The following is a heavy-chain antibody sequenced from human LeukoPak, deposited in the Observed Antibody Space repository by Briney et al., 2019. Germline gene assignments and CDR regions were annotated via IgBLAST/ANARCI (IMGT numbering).Heavy chain of an antibody. J-gene: IGHJ5*02. CDR1: GFTFSDYA. CDR2: ISKGGTRM. Sequence: GGSLRLSCAASGFTFSDYAVNWVRQAPGKGLEWVSHISKGGTRMYFADSVKGRFTISRDNAKNSLYLQMNSLRAEDTAVYYCARDPSNIVVVTAIPRWFDPWGQGTLVTVSS. D-gene: IGHD2-21*02. V-gene: IGHV3-48*01. CDR3: ARDPSNIVVVTAIPRWFDP.